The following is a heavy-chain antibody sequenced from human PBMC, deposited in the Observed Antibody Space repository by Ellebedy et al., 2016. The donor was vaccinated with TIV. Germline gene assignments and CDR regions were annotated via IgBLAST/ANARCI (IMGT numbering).Heavy chain of an antibody. CDR1: GFSFNNGW. CDR3: STYTVGDDS. V-gene: IGHV3-15*01. D-gene: IGHD5-12*01. J-gene: IGHJ1*01. CDR2: IKSETEGGTT. Sequence: PGGSLRLSCSSSGFSFNNGWMNWVRQTPGKGLEWVGRIKSETEGGTTDYSAPVKGRFTISTDDLQNILYMEMNNLTIADTGVYYWSTYTVGDDSWGQGTMVTVSS.